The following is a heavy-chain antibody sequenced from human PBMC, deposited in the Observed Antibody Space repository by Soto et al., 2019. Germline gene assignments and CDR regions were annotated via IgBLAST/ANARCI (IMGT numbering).Heavy chain of an antibody. J-gene: IGHJ5*02. V-gene: IGHV1-24*01. D-gene: IGHD2-8*01. CDR1: GYTLTELS. CDR2: FDPEDGET. Sequence: ASVKVSCKVSGYTLTELSMHWVRQAPGKGLEWMGGFDPEDGETIYAQKFQGRVTMTEDTSTDTAYMELSSLRPEDTAVYYCATAMVYAIHHWCDPWGQGTLVTVSS. CDR3: ATAMVYAIHHWCDP.